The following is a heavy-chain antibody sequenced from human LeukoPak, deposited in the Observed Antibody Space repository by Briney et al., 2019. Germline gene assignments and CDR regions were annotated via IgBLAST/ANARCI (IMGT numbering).Heavy chain of an antibody. CDR1: GFTFSSYA. Sequence: PGRSLRLSCAASGFTFSSYAMHWVRQAPGKGLEWVSVIYSGGSTYYADSVKGRFTISRDNSKNTLYLQMNSLRAEDTAVYYCASSGGDYVIYWGQGTLVTVSS. V-gene: IGHV3-53*01. J-gene: IGHJ4*02. D-gene: IGHD4-17*01. CDR2: IYSGGST. CDR3: ASSGGDYVIY.